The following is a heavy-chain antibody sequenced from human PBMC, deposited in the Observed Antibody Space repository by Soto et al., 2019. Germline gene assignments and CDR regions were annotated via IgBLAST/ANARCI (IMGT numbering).Heavy chain of an antibody. CDR1: GFSLTTSGVG. CDR3: AHRILRTVFGLVTTTAIYFDF. J-gene: IGHJ4*02. V-gene: IGHV2-5*02. CDR2: IYWDDDK. D-gene: IGHD3-3*01. Sequence: ITLNESGPTVVKPAETLTLTCTFSGFSLTTSGVGVGWIRQSPGKAPEWLALIYWDDDKRYSASLKSRLTITKDTSKNQVVLTMASVDPADTATYYCAHRILRTVFGLVTTTAIYFDFWGRSTPVVVSS.